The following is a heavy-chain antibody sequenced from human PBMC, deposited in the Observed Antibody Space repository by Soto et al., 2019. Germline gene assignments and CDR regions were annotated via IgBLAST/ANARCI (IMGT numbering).Heavy chain of an antibody. V-gene: IGHV3-48*01. J-gene: IGHJ6*02. CDR3: YRGRSYYYYYGVDV. CDR1: GLTISGYS. CDR2: ISSSSANI. Sequence: PGGSLRLSCAASGLTISGYSLNWVRQAPGKGLEWVSYISSSSANIYYADSVKGRFTISRDNDKNSVYLQMNSLRAEDTAVYYCYRGRSYYYYYGVDVWGQGTTVTVSS.